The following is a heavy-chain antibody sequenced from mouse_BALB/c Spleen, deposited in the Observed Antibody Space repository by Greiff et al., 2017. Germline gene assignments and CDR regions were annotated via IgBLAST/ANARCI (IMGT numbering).Heavy chain of an antibody. CDR1: GFNIKDYY. D-gene: IGHD1-1*01. Sequence: VQLQQSGAELVRSGASVKLSCTASGFNIKDYYMHWVKQRPEQGLEWIGWIDPENGDTEYAPKFQGKATMTADTSSNTAYLQLSSLTSEDTAVYYCNGYYGSSYVFDYWGQGTTLTVSS. J-gene: IGHJ2*01. CDR2: IDPENGDT. CDR3: NGYYGSSYVFDY. V-gene: IGHV14-4*02.